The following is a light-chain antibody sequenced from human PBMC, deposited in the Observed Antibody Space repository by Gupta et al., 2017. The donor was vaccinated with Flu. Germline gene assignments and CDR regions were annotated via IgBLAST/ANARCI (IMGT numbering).Light chain of an antibody. CDR1: QSISSW. V-gene: IGKV1-5*03. CDR2: KAS. Sequence: VGDRVTITCRASQSISSWLAWYQRKPGKAPKLLIYKASSLESGVPSRFSGSGSGTEFTLTISSLQPDDFATYYCQQYNSYPYSFGQGTKLEIK. CDR3: QQYNSYPYS. J-gene: IGKJ2*03.